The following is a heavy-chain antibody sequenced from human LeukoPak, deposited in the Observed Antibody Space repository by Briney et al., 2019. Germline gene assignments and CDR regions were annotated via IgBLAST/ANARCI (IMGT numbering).Heavy chain of an antibody. D-gene: IGHD5-18*01. V-gene: IGHV3-23*01. J-gene: IGHJ4*02. Sequence: GGSLRLSCAASGFTFGSYAMSWVRQAPGKGLEWVSAITESGGGTYNADSVKGRFTISRDNSKNTLYLQMRSLRAEDTAVYYCAKVAGYSYVYPFDYWGQGTLVTVSS. CDR1: GFTFGSYA. CDR3: AKVAGYSYVYPFDY. CDR2: ITESGGGT.